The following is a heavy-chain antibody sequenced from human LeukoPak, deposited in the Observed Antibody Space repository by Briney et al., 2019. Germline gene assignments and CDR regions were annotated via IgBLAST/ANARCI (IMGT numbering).Heavy chain of an antibody. J-gene: IGHJ3*02. CDR3: ARGWLSVPLDAFDI. V-gene: IGHV4-34*01. D-gene: IGHD3-9*01. Sequence: ASETLSLTCAVYGGSFSGYYWSWIRQPPGKGLEWIGEINHSGSTNYNPSLKSRVTISVDTSKNQFSLKLSSVTAADTAVYYCARGWLSVPLDAFDIWGQGTMVTVSS. CDR2: INHSGST. CDR1: GGSFSGYY.